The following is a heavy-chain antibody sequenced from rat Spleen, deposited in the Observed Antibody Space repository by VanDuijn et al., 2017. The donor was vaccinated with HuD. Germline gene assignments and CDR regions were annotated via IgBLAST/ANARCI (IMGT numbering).Heavy chain of an antibody. CDR2: ISHDGRST. CDR3: ARHPTYYGFDGDWFAC. CDR1: GFTVSDYN. J-gene: IGHJ3*01. V-gene: IGHV5-7*01. Sequence: EVQLVESGGGLVQPGRSPKLSCAASGFTVSDYNMAWVRQAPKKGLEWVASISHDGRSTYYRDSVKGRFTFSRDNAKSTLYLQMDSLRSEDTATYYCARHPTYYGFDGDWFACWGQGTLVTVSS. D-gene: IGHD1-9*01.